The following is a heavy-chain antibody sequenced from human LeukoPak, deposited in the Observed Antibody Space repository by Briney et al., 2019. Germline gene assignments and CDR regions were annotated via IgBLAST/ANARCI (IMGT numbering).Heavy chain of an antibody. CDR2: IIPIFGTA. CDR1: GGTFSSYA. V-gene: IGHV1-69*13. Sequence: ASVKVSCTPSGGTFSSYAISWVRQAPGQGLEWMGGIIPIFGTANYAQKFQGRVTITADESTSTAYMELSSLRSEDTAVYYCATAHDYGERTYYYYYMDVWGKGTTVTVSS. D-gene: IGHD4-17*01. CDR3: ATAHDYGERTYYYYYMDV. J-gene: IGHJ6*03.